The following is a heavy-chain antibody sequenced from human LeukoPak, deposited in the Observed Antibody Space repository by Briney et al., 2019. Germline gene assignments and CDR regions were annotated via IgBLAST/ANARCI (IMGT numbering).Heavy chain of an antibody. CDR2: ISSTI. CDR3: ARGAYYYYMDV. J-gene: IGHJ6*03. CDR1: GFTLSSYS. Sequence: GGSLRLSCAASGFTLSSYSMYWVRQAPGKGLEWVSYISSTIYYADSVKGRFTIFRDNAKNSLYLQMNSLRAEDTAVYYCARGAYYYYMDVWGKGTTVTVSS. V-gene: IGHV3-48*04.